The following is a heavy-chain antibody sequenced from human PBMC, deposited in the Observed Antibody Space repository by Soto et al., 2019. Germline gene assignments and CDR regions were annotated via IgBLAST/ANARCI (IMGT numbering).Heavy chain of an antibody. CDR3: TTGGPPTGTQTHYYYYRMDV. CDR2: IKSKTDGGTT. CDR1: GFTFSNAW. V-gene: IGHV3-15*01. D-gene: IGHD1-1*01. J-gene: IGHJ6*02. Sequence: GGSLRLSCAASGFTFSNAWMSWVRQAPGKGLEWVGRIKSKTDGGTTDYAAPVKGRFTISRDDSKNTLYLQMNRMKTEDTAVYSCTTGGPPTGTQTHYYYYRMDVWGQGGTVTVSS.